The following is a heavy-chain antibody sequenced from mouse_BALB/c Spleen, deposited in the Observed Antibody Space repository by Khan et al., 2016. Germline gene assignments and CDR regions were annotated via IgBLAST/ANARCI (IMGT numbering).Heavy chain of an antibody. J-gene: IGHJ2*01. D-gene: IGHD2-1*01. Sequence: DLVKPGASVKLSCKASGYTFTSYWINWIKQRPGQGLEWIGRIAPESDNTYYNKMFKGKATLTVDTPSSTAYIQLSSLSSEDSAVYFCARDGNYFDFWGQGTTLTVSS. CDR1: GYTFTSYW. CDR3: ARDGNYFDF. CDR2: IAPESDNT. V-gene: IGHV1S41*01.